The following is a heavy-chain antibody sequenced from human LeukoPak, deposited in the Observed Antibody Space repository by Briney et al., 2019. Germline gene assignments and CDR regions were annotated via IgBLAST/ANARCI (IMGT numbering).Heavy chain of an antibody. CDR3: ARDGSSSSWYSMYYYGMDV. J-gene: IGHJ6*02. CDR2: INTNTGNP. D-gene: IGHD6-13*01. Sequence: ASVKVSCKASGYTFTSYAMNWVRQAPGQGLEWMGWINTNTGNPTYAQGFTGRFVFSLDTSVSTAYLQISSLKAEDTAVYYCARDGSSSSWYSMYYYGMDVWGQGTTVTVSS. CDR1: GYTFTSYA. V-gene: IGHV7-4-1*02.